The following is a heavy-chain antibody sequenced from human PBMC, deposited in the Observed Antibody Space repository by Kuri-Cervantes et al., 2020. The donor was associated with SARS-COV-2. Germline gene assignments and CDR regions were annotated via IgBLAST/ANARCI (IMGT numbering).Heavy chain of an antibody. V-gene: IGHV4-59*01. Sequence: GSLRLSCTVSGGSISSYYWSWIRQPPGKGLEWIGYIYYSGSTNYNPSLKSRVTISVDTSKNQFSLKLSSVTAADTAVYYCARVGPAAEGAFDIWGQGTKVTVSS. CDR1: GGSISSYY. D-gene: IGHD6-13*01. CDR2: IYYSGST. J-gene: IGHJ3*02. CDR3: ARVGPAAEGAFDI.